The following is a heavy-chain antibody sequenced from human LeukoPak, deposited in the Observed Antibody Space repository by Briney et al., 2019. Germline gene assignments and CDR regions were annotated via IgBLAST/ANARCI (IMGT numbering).Heavy chain of an antibody. J-gene: IGHJ4*02. D-gene: IGHD3-3*01. Sequence: SVKVSCKASGGTFSKNVVSWVRQAPGQGLEWMGGIIPFFDVVSSAQRFQGRVTITADESTSTAYMELSSLRSDDTAIFYCATVASIRRFYFDFWGQGTLVTVSS. CDR3: ATVASIRRFYFDF. V-gene: IGHV1-69*13. CDR1: GGTFSKNV. CDR2: IIPFFDVV.